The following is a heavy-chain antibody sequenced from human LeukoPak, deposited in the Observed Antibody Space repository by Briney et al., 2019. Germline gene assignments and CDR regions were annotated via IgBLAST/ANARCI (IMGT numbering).Heavy chain of an antibody. V-gene: IGHV3-30*14. Sequence: GGSLRLSCAASGFTFSRYAFHWVRQAPGKGLEWVAVISNDGNNKYHADSVKGRFTISRDNSKNTLYLQMGSLRAEDMAVYYCARAPRIGGTYSYYYYGMDVWGQGTTVTVSS. CDR3: ARAPRIGGTYSYYYYGMDV. J-gene: IGHJ6*02. D-gene: IGHD1-26*01. CDR1: GFTFSRYA. CDR2: ISNDGNNK.